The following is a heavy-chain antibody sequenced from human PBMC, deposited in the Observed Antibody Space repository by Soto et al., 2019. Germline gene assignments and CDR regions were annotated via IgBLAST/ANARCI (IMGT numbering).Heavy chain of an antibody. CDR3: ARESEDLTSNFDY. Sequence: GGSLRLSCTASGFTFSFYTMNWVRQAPGKGLEWVSSIGSTSSDIYDADSVKGRFTVSRDNAKNSVYLDMNSRSAEDAAVYYCARESEDLTSNFDYWGQGTLVTGSS. V-gene: IGHV3-21*01. CDR1: GFTFSFYT. CDR2: IGSTSSDI. J-gene: IGHJ4*02.